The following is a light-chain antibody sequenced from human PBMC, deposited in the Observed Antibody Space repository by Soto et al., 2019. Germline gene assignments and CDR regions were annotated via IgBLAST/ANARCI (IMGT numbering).Light chain of an antibody. Sequence: EIVMTQSPATLSVSPGERATLSCRASQRVSSNLAWYQQKPGQAPRLLLYGASTRATGIPARFSGSGSGTEFTLTISSLQSVAVYYCQQYNNWPRTFGQGTNVEIK. CDR3: QQYNNWPRT. CDR1: QRVSSN. CDR2: GAS. V-gene: IGKV3-15*01. J-gene: IGKJ1*01.